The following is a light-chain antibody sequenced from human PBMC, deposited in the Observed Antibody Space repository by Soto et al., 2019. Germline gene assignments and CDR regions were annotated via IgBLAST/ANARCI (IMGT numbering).Light chain of an antibody. V-gene: IGKV3-11*01. Sequence: EIVLTQSPATLSLSPGERATLSCRASQSVGRSLAWYQQKPAQAPRLLIYGASDRATGIPARFSGSGSGTDFTLTISSLEPADFAVYFCQQRSNWPPPTFGGGTKVEIK. CDR3: QQRSNWPPPT. CDR2: GAS. CDR1: QSVGRS. J-gene: IGKJ4*01.